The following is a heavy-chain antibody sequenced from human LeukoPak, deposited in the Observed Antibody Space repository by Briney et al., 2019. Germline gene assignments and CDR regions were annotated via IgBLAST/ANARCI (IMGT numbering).Heavy chain of an antibody. J-gene: IGHJ4*02. D-gene: IGHD6-13*01. CDR2: ISSSSSYI. CDR3: ARDITDSSSLDY. CDR1: GFTFSSYS. V-gene: IGHV3-21*01. Sequence: GSLRLSCAASGFTFSSYSMNWVRQAPGKGLEWVSSISSSSSYIYYADSVKGRFTISRDNAKNSLYLQMNSLRAEDTAVYYCARDITDSSSLDYWGQGTLVTVSS.